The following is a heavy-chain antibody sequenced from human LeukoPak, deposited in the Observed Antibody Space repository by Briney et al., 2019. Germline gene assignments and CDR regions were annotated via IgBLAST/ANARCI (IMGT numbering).Heavy chain of an antibody. CDR2: IKAGNGDT. Sequence: GASVKVSCKASGYIFTKYVVHWVRQAPGQRPEWMGWIKAGNGDTKYSQNFQDRLTITRDTSTSTAYMELSSLRSEDTAVYYCARVGVWFGELENWFDPWGQGTLVTVSS. J-gene: IGHJ5*02. CDR3: ARVGVWFGELENWFDP. CDR1: GYIFTKYV. V-gene: IGHV1-3*01. D-gene: IGHD3-10*01.